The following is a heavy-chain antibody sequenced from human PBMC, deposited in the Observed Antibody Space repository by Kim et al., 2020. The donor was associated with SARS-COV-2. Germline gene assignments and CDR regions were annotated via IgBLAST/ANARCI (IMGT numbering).Heavy chain of an antibody. CDR3: ALSIAARPIPRD. CDR1: GFTFSSYG. J-gene: IGHJ4*02. V-gene: IGHV3-30*03. CDR2: ISYDGSNK. Sequence: GGSLRLSCAASGFTFSSYGMHWVRQAPGKGLEWVAVISYDGSNKYYADSVKGRFTISRDNSKNTLYLQMNSLRAEDTAVYYCALSIAARPIPRDWGQGT. D-gene: IGHD6-6*01.